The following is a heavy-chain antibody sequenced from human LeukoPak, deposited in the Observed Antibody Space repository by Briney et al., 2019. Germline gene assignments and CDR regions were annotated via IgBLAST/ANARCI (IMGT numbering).Heavy chain of an antibody. CDR3: VCWFGGGYKYMDV. CDR2: ISYDGSNK. D-gene: IGHD3-16*01. Sequence: PGRSLRLSCAASGFIFSSYAMHWVRRAPGKGLEWVALISYDGSNKYYADSVKGRFTISRDNSKNTLYLQMNSLRPNDTAVYYCVCWFGGGYKYMDVWGRGTTVTVSS. CDR1: GFIFSSYA. J-gene: IGHJ6*03. V-gene: IGHV3-30*04.